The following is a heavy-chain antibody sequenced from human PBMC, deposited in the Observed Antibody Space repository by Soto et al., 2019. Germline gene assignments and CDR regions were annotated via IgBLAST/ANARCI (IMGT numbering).Heavy chain of an antibody. D-gene: IGHD6-13*01. CDR1: GGSISSYY. CDR2: IYYSGST. V-gene: IGHV4-59*08. J-gene: IGHJ4*02. Sequence: QVQLQELGPGLVKPSETLSLTYTVSGGSISSYYWRWIRQPPGKGLEWIGYIYYSGSTNYNPSLKSRVTISVDTSKNQFSLKLSSVTAADTAVYYCARQGSSWSLDYWGQGTLVTVSS. CDR3: ARQGSSWSLDY.